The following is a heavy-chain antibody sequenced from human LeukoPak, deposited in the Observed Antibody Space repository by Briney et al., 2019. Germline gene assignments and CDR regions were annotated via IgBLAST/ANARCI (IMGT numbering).Heavy chain of an antibody. CDR1: GFTFSSYA. Sequence: GGSLRLSCAASGFTFSSYAMHWVRQAPGKGLEWVAVISYDGSNKYYADSVKGRFTISRDNSKNTLYLQMNSLRVEDTAVYYCAKDYCSSTSCYSSAFDIWGQGTMVTVSS. D-gene: IGHD2-2*01. V-gene: IGHV3-30*04. CDR2: ISYDGSNK. CDR3: AKDYCSSTSCYSSAFDI. J-gene: IGHJ3*02.